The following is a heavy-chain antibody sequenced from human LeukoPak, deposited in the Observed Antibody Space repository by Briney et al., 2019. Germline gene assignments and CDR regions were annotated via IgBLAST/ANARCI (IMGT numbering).Heavy chain of an antibody. CDR1: GGSISSYY. V-gene: IGHV4-59*01. CDR2: IFYSGST. J-gene: IGHJ6*03. D-gene: IGHD6-13*01. Sequence: KPSETLSLTCTVSGGSISSYYWSWIRQPPGKGLEWIGYIFYSGSTNYNPSLKSRVTISVDTSKNQFSLNLSSVTAADTAGYYCARDLSGSSSSWYGSPYYYYYYMDVWGKGTTVTVSS. CDR3: ARDLSGSSSSWYGSPYYYYYYMDV.